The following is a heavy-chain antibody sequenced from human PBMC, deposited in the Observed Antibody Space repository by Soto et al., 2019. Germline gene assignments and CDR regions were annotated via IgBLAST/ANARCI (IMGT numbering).Heavy chain of an antibody. Sequence: GESLKISCKGSGYSFTSYWIGWVRQMPGKGLEWMGIIYPGDSDTNYSPSFQGHVTISTDKSISTAYLQWSILKASDTAIYYCTRHSVGGTPHLDYWGQGTTVTVSS. J-gene: IGHJ4*02. D-gene: IGHD1-26*01. V-gene: IGHV5-51*01. CDR2: IYPGDSDT. CDR1: GYSFTSYW. CDR3: TRHSVGGTPHLDY.